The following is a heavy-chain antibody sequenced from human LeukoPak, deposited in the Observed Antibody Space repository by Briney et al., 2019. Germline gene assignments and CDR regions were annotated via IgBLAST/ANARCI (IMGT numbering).Heavy chain of an antibody. CDR1: GFTFSSYN. J-gene: IGHJ6*02. D-gene: IGHD2-2*01. Sequence: GGSLRLSCAASGFTFSSYNMNWVRQAPGKGLEWVSSISSSSSYIYYADSVKGRFTISRDNAKNSLYLQMNSLGAEDTAVYYCARVPDQGYCSSTSCFYYYYGMDVWGQGTTVTVSS. CDR3: ARVPDQGYCSSTSCFYYYYGMDV. V-gene: IGHV3-21*01. CDR2: ISSSSSYI.